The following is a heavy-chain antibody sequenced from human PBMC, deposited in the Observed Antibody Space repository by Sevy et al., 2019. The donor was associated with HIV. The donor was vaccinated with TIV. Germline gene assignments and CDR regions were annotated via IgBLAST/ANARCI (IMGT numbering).Heavy chain of an antibody. D-gene: IGHD3-22*01. V-gene: IGHV3-23*01. CDR2: ITSSGGRT. CDR3: ATYYYDYSGYYSAGWFDP. J-gene: IGHJ5*02. CDR1: EFTFSNYA. Sequence: GGSLRLSCAASEFTFSNYAMSWVRQAPGKGLEWVSTITSSGGRTYYADSVRGRFTISRDNSKHRLYLQMNSLRAEDTAVYYCATYYYDYSGYYSAGWFDPWGQGTMVTVSS.